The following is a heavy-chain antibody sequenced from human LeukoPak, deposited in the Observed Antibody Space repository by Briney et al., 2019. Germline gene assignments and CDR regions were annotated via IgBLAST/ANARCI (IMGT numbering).Heavy chain of an antibody. CDR1: GFTFSSYW. V-gene: IGHV3-74*01. D-gene: IGHD3-3*01. J-gene: IGHJ4*02. CDR2: INSDGSGT. Sequence: GGSLRLSCAASGFTFSSYWMHWVRQAPGKGLVWVSRINSDGSGTSYADSVKGRFTISRDNAKNTLYLQMNSLRAEDTAVYYCARESGFWSGRNFDYWGQGTLVTVSS. CDR3: ARESGFWSGRNFDY.